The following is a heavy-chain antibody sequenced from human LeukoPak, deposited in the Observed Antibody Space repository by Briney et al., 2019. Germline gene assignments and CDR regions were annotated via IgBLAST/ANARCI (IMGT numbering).Heavy chain of an antibody. V-gene: IGHV1-2*02. Sequence: ASVKVSCKASGHTFTGYHMHWVRQAPEHGLEWMGWINPNSGGTNYAQKFQGRVTMTRDTSISTAYMELSRLGSDDTAVYYCASGREYSGSGSHDDAFDVWGQGTMVTVSS. CDR1: GHTFTGYH. CDR3: ASGREYSGSGSHDDAFDV. J-gene: IGHJ3*01. CDR2: INPNSGGT. D-gene: IGHD3-10*01.